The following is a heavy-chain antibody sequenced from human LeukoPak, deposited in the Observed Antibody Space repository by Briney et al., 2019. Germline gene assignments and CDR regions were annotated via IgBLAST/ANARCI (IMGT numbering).Heavy chain of an antibody. CDR2: ISGSGGST. CDR3: AKDHGSQRPAEYFQH. J-gene: IGHJ1*01. Sequence: GGSLRLSCAASGFTFSSYAMSWVRQAPGKGLEWVSAISGSGGSTYYADSVKGRFTISRDNAKNTLYLQMNSLRAEDTAVYYCAKDHGSQRPAEYFQHWGQGTLVTVSS. CDR1: GFTFSSYA. V-gene: IGHV3-23*01. D-gene: IGHD1-26*01.